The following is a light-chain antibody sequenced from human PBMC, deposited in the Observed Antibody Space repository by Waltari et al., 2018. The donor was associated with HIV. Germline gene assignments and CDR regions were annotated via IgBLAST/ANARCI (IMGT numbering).Light chain of an antibody. CDR1: STDIGSYDL. J-gene: IGLJ2*01. Sequence: QSALTQPASVSGSPGQSITISCTGMSTDIGSYDLVSWYHQHPGKAPKPMISEVTKRPSGVSNRFSGSKSGNTASLTISGLQAEDEADYHCCSYAGGITHVLFGGGTKLTVL. CDR3: CSYAGGITHVL. CDR2: EVT. V-gene: IGLV2-23*02.